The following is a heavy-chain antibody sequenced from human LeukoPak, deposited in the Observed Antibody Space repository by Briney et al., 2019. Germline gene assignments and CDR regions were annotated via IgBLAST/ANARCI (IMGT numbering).Heavy chain of an antibody. Sequence: ASVKVSCKVSGYTLTELSMHWVGQARGKGLEWRGGFDPEDGETIYAQKFQGRVTMTEDTSTDTAYMELSSLRSDDTAVYYCATDPLNVVVPAATKFYGTDVWGQGTTVTVSS. CDR2: FDPEDGET. J-gene: IGHJ6*02. CDR3: ATDPLNVVVPAATKFYGTDV. V-gene: IGHV1-24*01. CDR1: GYTLTELS. D-gene: IGHD2-2*01.